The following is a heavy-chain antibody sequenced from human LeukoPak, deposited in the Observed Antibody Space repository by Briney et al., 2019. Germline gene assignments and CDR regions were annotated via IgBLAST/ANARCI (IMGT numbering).Heavy chain of an antibody. V-gene: IGHV3-30-3*01. J-gene: IGHJ4*02. CDR3: ARGRSPYSSSWHDY. D-gene: IGHD6-13*01. CDR1: GFTFSSYA. CDR2: ISYDGSNK. Sequence: PGGSLRLSCAASGFTFSSYAMHWVRQAPGKGLEWVAVISYDGSNKYYADSVKGRFTISRDNSKNTLYLQMNSLRAEDTAVYYCARGRSPYSSSWHDYWGQGTLVTVSS.